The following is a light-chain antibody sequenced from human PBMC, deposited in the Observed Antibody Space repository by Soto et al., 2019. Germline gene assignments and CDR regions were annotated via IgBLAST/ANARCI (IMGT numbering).Light chain of an antibody. J-gene: IGKJ1*01. CDR2: GTS. CDR1: QSVSSN. V-gene: IGKV3-15*01. Sequence: EIVMTQSPATLSVSPGERATLSCRASQSVSSNLAWYQQKPGQPPRLLIHGTSTRATGVPARFSGSGSGTEFTLTISSLQSEDFAVYCCQQYNSWPRTFVQGTKVEVK. CDR3: QQYNSWPRT.